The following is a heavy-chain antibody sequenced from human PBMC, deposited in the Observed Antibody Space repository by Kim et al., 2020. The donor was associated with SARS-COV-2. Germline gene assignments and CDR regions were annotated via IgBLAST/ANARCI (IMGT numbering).Heavy chain of an antibody. V-gene: IGHV5-51*01. D-gene: IGHD3-22*01. CDR1: GYSFTTYW. J-gene: IGHJ5*02. CDR2: IYPGDSDT. Sequence: GESLKISCKASGYSFTTYWIGWVRQMPGKGLEWLGVIYPGDSDTRYSPSFQGQVTISADNSISTAYLQWSSLRASDTAMYYCARHWWGYFDSSGYYPLWFGPWGQGTLLTVSS. CDR3: ARHWWGYFDSSGYYPLWFGP.